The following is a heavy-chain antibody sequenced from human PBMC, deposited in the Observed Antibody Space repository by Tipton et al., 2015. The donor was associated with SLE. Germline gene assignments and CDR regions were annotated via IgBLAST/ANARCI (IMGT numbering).Heavy chain of an antibody. J-gene: IGHJ4*02. CDR3: AREAVYSSSID. CDR1: GGSISGSNY. Sequence: TLSLTCAVSGGSISGSNYWSWVRQSPGKGLEWIGEIYHLGSTNYNPSLKSRVTISVDKSNNQFSLNLNSVTGADTAVYYCAREAVYSSSIDWGQGTLVTVSS. CDR2: IYHLGST. D-gene: IGHD6-6*01. V-gene: IGHV4-4*02.